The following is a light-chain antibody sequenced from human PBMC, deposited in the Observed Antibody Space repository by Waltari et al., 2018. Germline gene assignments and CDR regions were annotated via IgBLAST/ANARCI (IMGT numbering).Light chain of an antibody. J-gene: IGKJ3*01. Sequence: DIQMTQSPSSLSASVGDRVTITCQASQDISDYLNWYQQSPGKPPKLLIYYASNLATGVPSRFSGSGSGTDFTVAISSLQPEDFATYYCQQYDYLIFTCGPGTKVA. CDR2: YAS. CDR1: QDISDY. V-gene: IGKV1-33*01. CDR3: QQYDYLIFT.